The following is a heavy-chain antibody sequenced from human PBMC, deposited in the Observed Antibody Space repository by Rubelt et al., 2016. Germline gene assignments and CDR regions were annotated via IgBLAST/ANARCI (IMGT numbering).Heavy chain of an antibody. J-gene: IGHJ4*02. D-gene: IGHD3/OR15-3a*01. CDR2: ISTYNGNT. CDR1: GYTFSSYG. V-gene: IGHV1-18*01. CDR3: ARDSVSRTGHPAEDY. Sequence: QVQLVQSGAEVKNPGASVRVSCKGSGYTFSSYGVTWVRQAPGHGLEWVGWISTYNGNTLYGKKVQDRVTMTKDTTATTVYMELGKLRSNETGIYYVARDSVSRTGHPAEDYWGQGTLVTVSS.